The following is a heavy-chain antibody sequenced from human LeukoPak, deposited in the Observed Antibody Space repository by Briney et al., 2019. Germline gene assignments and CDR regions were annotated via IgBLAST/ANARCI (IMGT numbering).Heavy chain of an antibody. J-gene: IGHJ4*02. D-gene: IGHD1-14*01. CDR2: ISSSSSYI. CDR3: ARDLDHGPPDY. CDR1: GFTFSSYS. V-gene: IGHV3-21*01. Sequence: GGSLRLSCAASGFTFSSYSMNWVRQAPGKGLEWVPSISSSSSYIYYADSVKGRFTISRDNAKNSLYLQMNSLRAEDTAVYYCARDLDHGPPDYWGQGTLATVSS.